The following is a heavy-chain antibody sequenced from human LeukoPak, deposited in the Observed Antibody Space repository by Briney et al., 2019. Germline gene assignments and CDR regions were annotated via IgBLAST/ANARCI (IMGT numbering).Heavy chain of an antibody. CDR3: AKDWRYCSSTSCLLYYYYGMDV. Sequence: AGGSLRLSCAASGFTFSSYAMSWVRQAPGKGLEWVSAISGSGGSTYYADSVKGRFAISRDNSKNTLYLQMNSLRAEDTAVYYCAKDWRYCSSTSCLLYYYYGMDVWGQGTTVTVSS. D-gene: IGHD2-2*01. J-gene: IGHJ6*02. CDR2: ISGSGGST. CDR1: GFTFSSYA. V-gene: IGHV3-23*01.